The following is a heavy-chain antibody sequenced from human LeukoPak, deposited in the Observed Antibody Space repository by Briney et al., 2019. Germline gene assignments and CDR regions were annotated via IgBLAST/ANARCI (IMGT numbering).Heavy chain of an antibody. CDR3: ARDGRGYSYGYRPDY. CDR2: ISGDGRAT. D-gene: IGHD5-18*01. J-gene: IGHJ4*02. V-gene: IGHV3-74*03. CDR1: GFIFTDYW. Sequence: GGSMRLSCAASGFIFTDYWMHWVRQGPGKELVWVARISGDGRATTYADSVKGRFTISRDNAKNSLYLQMNSLRAEDTAVYYCARDGRGYSYGYRPDYWGQGTLVTVSS.